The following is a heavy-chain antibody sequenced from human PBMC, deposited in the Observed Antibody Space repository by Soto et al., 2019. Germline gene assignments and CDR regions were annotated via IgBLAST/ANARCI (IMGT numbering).Heavy chain of an antibody. D-gene: IGHD6-19*01. CDR1: GFTFSSYS. V-gene: IGHV3-21*01. CDR3: ARDHSIAVAGTDY. Sequence: GGSLRLSCAASGFTFSSYSMNWVRQAPGKGLEWVSSISSSSSYIYYADSVKGRFTISRDNAKNSLYLQMNSLRAEDTAVYYCARDHSIAVAGTDYWGQGTLVTVSS. J-gene: IGHJ4*02. CDR2: ISSSSSYI.